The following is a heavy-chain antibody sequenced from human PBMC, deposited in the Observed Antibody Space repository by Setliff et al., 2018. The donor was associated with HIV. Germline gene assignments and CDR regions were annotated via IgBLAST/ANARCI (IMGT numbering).Heavy chain of an antibody. V-gene: IGHV1-2*06. Sequence: ASVKVSCKASGYTFTTYNINWVRHAPGQGLEWMGRINPNSGGTNYAQKFQGRVTMTRDTSISTAYMELSRLRSDDTALYYCARHIKRAVVWSAFDIWGQGTMVTVSS. CDR3: ARHIKRAVVWSAFDI. D-gene: IGHD2-15*01. CDR2: INPNSGGT. CDR1: GYTFTTYN. J-gene: IGHJ3*02.